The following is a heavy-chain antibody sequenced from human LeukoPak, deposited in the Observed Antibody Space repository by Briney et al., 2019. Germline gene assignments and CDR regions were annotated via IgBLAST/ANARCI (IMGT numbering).Heavy chain of an antibody. CDR1: GGSISSCY. CDR2: IYYSGST. D-gene: IGHD3-16*02. CDR3: ARENNMITFGGVIVDAFDI. Sequence: SETLSLTCTVSGGSISSCYWSWIRQPPGKGLEWIGYIYYSGSTNYNPSLKSRVTISVDTSKNQFSLKLSSVTAADTAVYYCARENNMITFGGVIVDAFDIWGQGTMVTVSS. J-gene: IGHJ3*02. V-gene: IGHV4-59*01.